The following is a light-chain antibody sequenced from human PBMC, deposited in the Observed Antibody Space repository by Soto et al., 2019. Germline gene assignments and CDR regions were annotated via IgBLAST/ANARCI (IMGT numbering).Light chain of an antibody. V-gene: IGKV3-11*01. Sequence: EIVLTQSPATLSLSPGERATLSCRASQSVSSYLAWYQQKPGQAPRHLIYDASNRATGIPARFSGSGSGTDFTLTISSLGPEDFAVYYCQQRSNWPPLTFGGGTKVEIK. CDR1: QSVSSY. J-gene: IGKJ4*01. CDR3: QQRSNWPPLT. CDR2: DAS.